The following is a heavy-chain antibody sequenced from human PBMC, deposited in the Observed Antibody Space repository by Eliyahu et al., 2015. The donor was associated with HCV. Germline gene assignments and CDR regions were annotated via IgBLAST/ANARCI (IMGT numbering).Heavy chain of an antibody. D-gene: IGHD6-19*01. V-gene: IGHV4-59*01. CDR3: ASGGGGIAVTGTGGWFDP. Sequence: QVRLQESGPGLVKPSETLSLTXXVXXXSXTXYYWSWIRQPPGKGLEWIGYIHYSGSTNYTPSLKSRVTISVDTSKNQFSLNLTSVTAADTAMYYCASGGGGIAVTGTGGWFDPWGQGTLVTVSS. CDR2: IHYSGST. J-gene: IGHJ5*02. CDR1: XXSXTXYY.